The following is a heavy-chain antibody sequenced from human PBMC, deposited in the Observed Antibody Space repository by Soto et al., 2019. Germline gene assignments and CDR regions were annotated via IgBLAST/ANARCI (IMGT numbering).Heavy chain of an antibody. CDR1: GYTFTSYD. Sequence: QVQLVQSGAEVKKPGASVKVSCKASGYTFTSYDINWVRQATGQGLEWMGWMNPNSGNTGYAQKFQGRVTMTRNTSISTDYMELSSLRSEDTAVYYCAGGSRQLEDWYFDLWGRGTLVTVSS. V-gene: IGHV1-8*01. D-gene: IGHD6-13*01. CDR2: MNPNSGNT. CDR3: AGGSRQLEDWYFDL. J-gene: IGHJ2*01.